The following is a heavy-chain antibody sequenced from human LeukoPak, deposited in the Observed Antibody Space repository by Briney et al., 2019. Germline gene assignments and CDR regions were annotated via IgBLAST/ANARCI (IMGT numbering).Heavy chain of an antibody. CDR3: ASYHHSDYGDYYGMDV. J-gene: IGHJ6*02. CDR1: GYTFTTYY. V-gene: IGHV1-46*04. CDR2: INPSGGST. D-gene: IGHD4-17*01. Sequence: ASVKVSCKASGYTFTTYYMHWGRQAPGQGLEWMGIINPSGGSTRYAQKLQGRVTMTRDTSTSTVYMELSSLISEDTAVYYCASYHHSDYGDYYGMDVWGQGTTVTVSS.